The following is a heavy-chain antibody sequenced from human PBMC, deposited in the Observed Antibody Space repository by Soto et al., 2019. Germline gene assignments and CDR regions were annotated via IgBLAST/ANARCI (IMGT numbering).Heavy chain of an antibody. CDR1: GFTFSSYA. CDR2: ISGSGGST. J-gene: IGHJ5*02. CDR3: AKGVVVAATPPRWFDP. D-gene: IGHD2-15*01. V-gene: IGHV3-23*01. Sequence: GGSLRLSCAASGFTFSSYAMSWVRQAPGKGLEWVSAISGSGGSTYYADSVKGRFTISRDNSKNTLYLQMNSLRAEDTAVYYCAKGVVVAATPPRWFDPWGQGTLVTSPQ.